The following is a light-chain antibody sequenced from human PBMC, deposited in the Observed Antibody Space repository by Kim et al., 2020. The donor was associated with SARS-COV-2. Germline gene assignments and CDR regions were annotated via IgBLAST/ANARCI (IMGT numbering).Light chain of an antibody. Sequence: ELTQPPSASGTPGQRVTISCSGSSSNIGSNTVNWYQQLPGTAPKLLIYSNNQRPSGVPDRFSGSKSGTSASLAISGLQSEDEADYYCAAWDDSLNGLWVFGGGTKLTVL. V-gene: IGLV1-44*01. J-gene: IGLJ3*02. CDR1: SSNIGSNT. CDR3: AAWDDSLNGLWV. CDR2: SNN.